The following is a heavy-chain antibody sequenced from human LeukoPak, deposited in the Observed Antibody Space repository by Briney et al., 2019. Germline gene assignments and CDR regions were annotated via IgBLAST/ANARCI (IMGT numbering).Heavy chain of an antibody. D-gene: IGHD5-12*01. V-gene: IGHV3-48*01. CDR1: GFTFSSYS. Sequence: GVSLRLYCAASGFTFSSYSMNCVRQARGKGLEWVSYISSSSSTIYYADSVKGRFTISRDNAKNSLYLQMNSLRAEDTAVYYCAREEVATIIDYWGQGTLVTVSS. J-gene: IGHJ4*02. CDR3: AREEVATIIDY. CDR2: ISSSSSTI.